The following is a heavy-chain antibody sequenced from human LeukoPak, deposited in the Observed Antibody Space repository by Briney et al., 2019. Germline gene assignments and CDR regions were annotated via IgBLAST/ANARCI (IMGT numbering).Heavy chain of an antibody. J-gene: IGHJ6*03. CDR1: GYTFTSYD. CDR2: MNPNSGNT. V-gene: IGHV1-8*01. CDR3: ARLDGSGSYCNWDYYYYMDV. Sequence: ASVKVSCKASGYTFTSYDINWVRQATGQGLEWMGWMNPNSGNTGYAQKFQGRVTMTRNTSISTAYMELSSLRSEDTAVYYCARLDGSGSYCNWDYYYYMDVWGKGTTVTVSS. D-gene: IGHD3-10*01.